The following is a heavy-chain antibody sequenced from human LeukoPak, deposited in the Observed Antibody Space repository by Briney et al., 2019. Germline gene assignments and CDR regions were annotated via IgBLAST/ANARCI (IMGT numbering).Heavy chain of an antibody. CDR1: RFTFSNYW. Sequence: GGSLRLSCAASRFTFSNYWMTWVRQAPGKGLEWVGNINQDASEINYVDSVKGRFTISRDNAKNSLYLQMNSLRAEDTAVYYCARGMTTVTTRFDPWGQGTLVTVSS. CDR3: ARGMTTVTTRFDP. CDR2: INQDASEI. J-gene: IGHJ5*02. V-gene: IGHV3-7*01. D-gene: IGHD4-17*01.